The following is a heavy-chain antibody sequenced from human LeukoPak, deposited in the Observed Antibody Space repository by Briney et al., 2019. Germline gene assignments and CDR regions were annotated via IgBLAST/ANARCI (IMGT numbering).Heavy chain of an antibody. CDR1: GGSITSFY. Sequence: PSETLSLTCTVSGGSITSFYWTWIRQSAGKGLEWIGRISSTGNTKNNPSLKSRLTMSADTSKKQFSLILNSVTAADTAVYYCAVGRPRNTTRLDDGYDFWGQGTMVTVSS. V-gene: IGHV4-4*07. J-gene: IGHJ3*01. CDR3: AVGRPRNTTRLDDGYDF. D-gene: IGHD1-1*01. CDR2: ISSTGNT.